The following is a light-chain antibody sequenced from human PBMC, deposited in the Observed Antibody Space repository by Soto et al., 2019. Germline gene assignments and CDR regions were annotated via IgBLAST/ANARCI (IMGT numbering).Light chain of an antibody. Sequence: IVLTQAAGTLSLSRGERATLSCRASQSVRSNFLALYQQKPGQAPRLLIYGASSRATGIPDRFSGSGSGTDFTLTISRLEPEDFAVYYCPQYGSSPQTFGQGTKVDIK. CDR3: PQYGSSPQT. CDR1: QSVRSNF. CDR2: GAS. V-gene: IGKV3-20*01. J-gene: IGKJ1*01.